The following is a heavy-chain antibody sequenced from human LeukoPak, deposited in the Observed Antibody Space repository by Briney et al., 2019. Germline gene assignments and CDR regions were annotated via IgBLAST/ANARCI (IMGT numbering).Heavy chain of an antibody. CDR1: GYTFTSYY. Sequence: ASVNASCAASGYTFTSYYMHWVRQAPGQGLEWMGIINPSGGSTSYAQKFQGRVTMTRDTSTSTVYMELSSLTSEDPAVYYCSRERGRTMWVGLFDYWGQGTLVTVSS. D-gene: IGHD3-10*02. J-gene: IGHJ4*02. CDR2: INPSGGST. V-gene: IGHV1-46*01. CDR3: SRERGRTMWVGLFDY.